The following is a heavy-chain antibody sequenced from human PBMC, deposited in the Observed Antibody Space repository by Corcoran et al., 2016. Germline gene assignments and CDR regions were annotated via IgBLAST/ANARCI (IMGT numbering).Heavy chain of an antibody. CDR2: IIPIFGTA. CDR1: GGTFSSYA. J-gene: IGHJ6*02. Sequence: QVQLVQSGAEVKKPGSSVKVSCKASGGTFSSYAISWVRQAPGQGLEWMGGIIPIFGTANYAQKFQGRVTITADKSTSTAYMELSSLRSEDTAVYYCARDPHMATGTPVGYYYYGMDVWGQGTTVTVSS. CDR3: ARDPHMATGTPVGYYYYGMDV. V-gene: IGHV1-69*06. D-gene: IGHD1-1*01.